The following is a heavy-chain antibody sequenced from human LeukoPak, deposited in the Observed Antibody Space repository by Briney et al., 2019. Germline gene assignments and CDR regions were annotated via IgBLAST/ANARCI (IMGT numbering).Heavy chain of an antibody. Sequence: SVKVSCRASGGTFSSYAISWVRQAPGQGLEWMGGIIPIFGTANYAQKFQGRVTITTDESTSTAYMELSSLRSEDTAVYYCARGKEVTMIPRSAFDIWGQGTMVTVSS. D-gene: IGHD3-22*01. CDR1: GGTFSSYA. CDR2: IIPIFGTA. V-gene: IGHV1-69*05. J-gene: IGHJ3*02. CDR3: ARGKEVTMIPRSAFDI.